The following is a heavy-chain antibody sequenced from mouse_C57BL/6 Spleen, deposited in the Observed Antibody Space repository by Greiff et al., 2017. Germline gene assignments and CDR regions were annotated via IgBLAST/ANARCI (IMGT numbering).Heavy chain of an antibody. Sequence: EVKLVESGGGLVKPGGSLKLSCAASGFTFSNYGMHWVRQAPEKGLEWVAYISSGSSTIYYADTVKGRFTISKDNAKNTLFLQMTRLRSEDTAMYYCARNYYYGSGVDYWGQGTTLTVSS. CDR3: ARNYYYGSGVDY. CDR2: ISSGSSTI. D-gene: IGHD1-1*01. CDR1: GFTFSNYG. V-gene: IGHV5-17*01. J-gene: IGHJ2*01.